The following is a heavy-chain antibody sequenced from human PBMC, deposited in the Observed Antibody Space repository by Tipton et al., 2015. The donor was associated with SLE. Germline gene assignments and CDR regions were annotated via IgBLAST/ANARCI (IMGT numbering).Heavy chain of an antibody. CDR3: ARVGHGFDSSGYNSRYYYYMDV. D-gene: IGHD3-22*01. V-gene: IGHV4-59*01. J-gene: IGHJ6*03. CDR2: VYPSGGS. CDR1: GGSINAYY. Sequence: TLSLTCTVSGGSINAYYWTWIRQPPGKGLEYIGYVYPSGGSDYNPSLSGRVTISFDTSKNQFSLRLTSATAADTAVYYCARVGHGFDSSGYNSRYYYYMDVWGKGTTLSVSS.